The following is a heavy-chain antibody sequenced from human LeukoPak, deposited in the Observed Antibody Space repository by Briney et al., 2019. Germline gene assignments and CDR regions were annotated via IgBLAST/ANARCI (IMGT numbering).Heavy chain of an antibody. V-gene: IGHV1-3*01. J-gene: IGHJ4*02. CDR2: INAGNGNT. D-gene: IGHD6-13*01. Sequence: ASVKVSCKASGYTFTSYAMHWVRQAPGQRLEWMGWINAGNGNTKYSQKFQGRVTITRDTSASTAYMELGSLRSEDTAVYYCARQQLGRNTYFGYWGQGTLVTVSS. CDR1: GYTFTSYA. CDR3: ARQQLGRNTYFGY.